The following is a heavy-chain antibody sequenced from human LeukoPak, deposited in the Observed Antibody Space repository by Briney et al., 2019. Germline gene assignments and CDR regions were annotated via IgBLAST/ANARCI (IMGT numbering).Heavy chain of an antibody. CDR3: AKASSGWFFDY. CDR2: ISSSSSYI. D-gene: IGHD6-19*01. CDR1: GFTFSSYS. Sequence: GGSLRLSCAASGFTFSSYSINWVRQAPGKGLEWVSSISSSSSYIYYADSVKGRFTISRDNSRNTLYLQMNSLRAEDTAVYYCAKASSGWFFDYWGQGTLVTVSS. J-gene: IGHJ4*02. V-gene: IGHV3-21*04.